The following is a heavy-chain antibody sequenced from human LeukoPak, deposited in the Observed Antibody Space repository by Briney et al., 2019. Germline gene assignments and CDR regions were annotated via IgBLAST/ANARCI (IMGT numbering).Heavy chain of an antibody. J-gene: IGHJ4*02. D-gene: IGHD3-22*01. Sequence: GRSLRLSCAASGFTFSSYAMHWVRQAPGKGLEWVAVISYDGSNKYYADSVKGRFTISRDNSKNTLYLQMNSLRAEDTAVYYCARSPDSISYYIQYWGQGTLVTVSS. CDR1: GFTFSSYA. V-gene: IGHV3-30-3*01. CDR3: ARSPDSISYYIQY. CDR2: ISYDGSNK.